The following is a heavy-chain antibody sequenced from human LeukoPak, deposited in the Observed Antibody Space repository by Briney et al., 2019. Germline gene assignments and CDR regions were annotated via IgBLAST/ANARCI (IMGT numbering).Heavy chain of an antibody. CDR2: IRYDGSIK. J-gene: IGHJ4*02. D-gene: IGHD3-9*01. CDR3: AKDRGSRNEILTGRPRASMDFDY. CDR1: GFTFSSYG. Sequence: TGGSLRLSCAASGFTFSSYGMHWVRQAPGKGLEWVAFIRYDGSIKHYADAVKGRFTISRDKSKNTLYLHINSLRAEDTAVYYCAKDRGSRNEILTGRPRASMDFDYWGQGTLVTVSS. V-gene: IGHV3-30*02.